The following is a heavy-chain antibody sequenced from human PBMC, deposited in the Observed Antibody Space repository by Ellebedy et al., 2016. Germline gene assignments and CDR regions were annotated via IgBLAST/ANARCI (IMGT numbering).Heavy chain of an antibody. CDR3: ARDWGSSSWYLGLSY. V-gene: IGHV1-8*01. CDR1: GYTFTSYD. J-gene: IGHJ4*02. Sequence: ASVKVSXXASGYTFTSYDINWVRQATGQGLEWMGWMNPNSGNTGYAQKFQGRVTMTRDTSISTAYMELSRLRSDDTAVYYCARDWGSSSWYLGLSYWGQGTLVTVSS. D-gene: IGHD6-13*01. CDR2: MNPNSGNT.